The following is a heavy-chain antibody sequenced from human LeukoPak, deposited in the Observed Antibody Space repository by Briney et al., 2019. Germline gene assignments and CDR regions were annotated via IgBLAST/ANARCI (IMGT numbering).Heavy chain of an antibody. J-gene: IGHJ6*03. Sequence: SETLSLTCTVSGYSISSGYYWGWIRQPPGKGLEWIGSIYHSGSTYYNPSLKSRVTISVDTSKNQFSLKLSSVTAADTAVYYCARVAAAGPYYYYMDVWGNGTTVTVSS. CDR3: ARVAAAGPYYYYMDV. D-gene: IGHD6-13*01. CDR1: GYSISSGYY. V-gene: IGHV4-38-2*02. CDR2: IYHSGST.